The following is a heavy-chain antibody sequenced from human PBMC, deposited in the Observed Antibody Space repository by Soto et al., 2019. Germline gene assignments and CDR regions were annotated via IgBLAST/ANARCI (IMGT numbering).Heavy chain of an antibody. J-gene: IGHJ1*01. D-gene: IGHD2-2*01. CDR2: IYNSGTT. CDR1: GGAVDSDSYY. V-gene: IGHV4-61*01. CDR3: ARHERYCSSTSCEGYFQH. Sequence: SETLSLTCTVSGGAVDSDSYYWTWIRQPPGKGLEWIAYIYNSGTTNYNPSLKSRVTISVDTSKNQFSLKLSSVTAADTAVYYCARHERYCSSTSCEGYFQHWGQGTLVTVPQ.